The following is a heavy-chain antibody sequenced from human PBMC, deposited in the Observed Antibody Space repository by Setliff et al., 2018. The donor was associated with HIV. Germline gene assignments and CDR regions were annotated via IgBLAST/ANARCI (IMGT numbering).Heavy chain of an antibody. J-gene: IGHJ6*03. CDR1: GGTFSSYT. CDR2: SIPILGIG. Sequence: ASVKVSCKASGGTFSSYTINWVRQAPGQGLEWMGRSIPILGIGNDEQAREFKGRVTFTADKSTSTVYMELSSLRSEDTAVYYCARCGAGEWHLYMDVWGKGTAVTVSS. D-gene: IGHD3-16*01. CDR3: ARCGAGEWHLYMDV. V-gene: IGHV1-69*02.